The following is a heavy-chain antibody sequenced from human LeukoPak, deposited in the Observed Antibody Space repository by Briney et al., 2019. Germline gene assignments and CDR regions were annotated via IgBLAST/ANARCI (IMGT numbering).Heavy chain of an antibody. D-gene: IGHD3-22*01. CDR2: ISSSGSTI. CDR1: GFTFSSYE. J-gene: IGHJ4*02. V-gene: IGHV3-48*03. CDR3: ARHVVAVGFDY. Sequence: GGSLRLSCAASGFTFSSYEMNWVRQAPGKGLEWVSYISSSGSTIYYADSVKGRFTISRDNAKNSLCLQMNSLRAEDTAVYYCARHVVAVGFDYWGQGTLVTVSS.